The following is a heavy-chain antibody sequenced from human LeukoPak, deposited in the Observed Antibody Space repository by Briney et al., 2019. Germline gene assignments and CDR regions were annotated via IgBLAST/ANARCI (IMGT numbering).Heavy chain of an antibody. D-gene: IGHD3-9*01. CDR2: ISSSGSIV. CDR1: GFTFSSYE. V-gene: IGHV3-48*03. J-gene: IGHJ5*02. CDR3: ARVIGGIRYFDWYNWFDP. Sequence: GGSLRLSCAASGFTFSSYEMNWVRQAPGKGLEWVSYISSSGSIVYSADSVKGRFTISRDNAKNSLYLQMNSLRAEDTAVYYCARVIGGIRYFDWYNWFDPWGQGTLVTVSS.